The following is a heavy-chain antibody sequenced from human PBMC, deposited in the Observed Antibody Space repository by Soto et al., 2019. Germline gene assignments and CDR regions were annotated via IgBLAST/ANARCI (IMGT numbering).Heavy chain of an antibody. D-gene: IGHD6-13*01. V-gene: IGHV1-2*04. CDR2: INPNSGGT. CDR1: GYTFTGYY. CDR3: ARGAHLIAAAGTGALFDP. J-gene: IGHJ5*02. Sequence: ASVKVSGKASGYTFTGYYMHWVRQAPGQGLEWMGWINPNSGGTNYAQKFQGWVTMTRDTSISTAYMELSRLRSDDTAVYYCARGAHLIAAAGTGALFDPWGQGTLVTVS.